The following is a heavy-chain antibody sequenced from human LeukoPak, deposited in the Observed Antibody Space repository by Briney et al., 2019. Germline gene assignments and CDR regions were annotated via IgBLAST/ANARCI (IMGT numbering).Heavy chain of an antibody. Sequence: GGSLRLSCAASGFTVSSNYMSWVRQAPGKGLEWVSVIYSGGSTYYADSVKGRFTISRDNSKNTLYLQMNSLRAEDTAVYYCARVRNWNDYLDYWGQGTLVTVSS. V-gene: IGHV3-53*01. J-gene: IGHJ4*02. CDR1: GFTVSSNY. CDR2: IYSGGST. CDR3: ARVRNWNDYLDY. D-gene: IGHD1-20*01.